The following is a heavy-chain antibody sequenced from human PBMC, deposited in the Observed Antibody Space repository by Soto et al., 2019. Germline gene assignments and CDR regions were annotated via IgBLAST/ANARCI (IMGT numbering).Heavy chain of an antibody. CDR3: TTDFYYAILAGYYPFDY. V-gene: IGHV3-15*07. J-gene: IGHJ4*02. Sequence: EVQLVESGGGLVQPGGSLRLSCAASGFTFSNAWMNWVRQAPGKGLEWVGRIKSKTDGGTTDYAAPVKGRFTISRDDSKNTLYLQMNSLKTEDTAVYYCTTDFYYAILAGYYPFDYWGQGTLVTVSS. CDR1: GFTFSNAW. CDR2: IKSKTDGGTT. D-gene: IGHD3-9*01.